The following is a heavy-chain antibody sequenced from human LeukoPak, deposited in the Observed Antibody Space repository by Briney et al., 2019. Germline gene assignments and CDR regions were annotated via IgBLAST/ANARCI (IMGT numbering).Heavy chain of an antibody. Sequence: GGALRLSCAASGFTFSSYGMHWVREAPGKGLEWVAFIRYDGSNKYYADSVKGRFTISRDNSKNTLYLQMNSLRAEDTGVYYCAKDVTTTVTYNDYWGQGALVTVSS. CDR2: IRYDGSNK. J-gene: IGHJ4*02. V-gene: IGHV3-30*02. D-gene: IGHD4-17*01. CDR3: AKDVTTTVTYNDY. CDR1: GFTFSSYG.